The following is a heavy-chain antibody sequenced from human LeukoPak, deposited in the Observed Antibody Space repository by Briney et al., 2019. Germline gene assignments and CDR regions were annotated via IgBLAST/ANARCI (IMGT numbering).Heavy chain of an antibody. V-gene: IGHV5-51*01. J-gene: IGHJ3*02. CDR1: GYSFTSYW. CDR2: IYPGDSDT. CDR3: ARLAGTTSDAFDI. Sequence: RGESLKISCKGSGYSFTSYWIGWVRQMPGKGLEWMGIIYPGDSDTRYSPSFQGQVTISADKSISTAYLQWSSLKPSDTAMYYCARLAGTTSDAFDIWGQGTMVTVSS. D-gene: IGHD1-1*01.